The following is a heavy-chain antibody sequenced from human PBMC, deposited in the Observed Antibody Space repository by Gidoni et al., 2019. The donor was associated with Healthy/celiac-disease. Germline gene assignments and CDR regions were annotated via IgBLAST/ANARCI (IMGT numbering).Heavy chain of an antibody. V-gene: IGHV1-18*01. D-gene: IGHD4-4*01. CDR3: ARASTVTRPRGGYYYYGMDV. Sequence: YAQKLQGRVTMTTDTSTSTAYMELRSLRSDDTAVYYCARASTVTRPRGGYYYYGMDVWGQGTTVTVSS. J-gene: IGHJ6*02.